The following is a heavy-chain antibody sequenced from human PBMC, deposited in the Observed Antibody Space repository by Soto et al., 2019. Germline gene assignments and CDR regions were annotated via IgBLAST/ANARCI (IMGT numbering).Heavy chain of an antibody. CDR2: IKSKTDGGTT. Sequence: GGSLRLSCAASGFTFSNAWMNWVRQAPGKGLEWVGRIKSKTDGGTTDYAAPVKGRFTISRDDSKNTLYLQMNSLKTEDTAVYYCTTRFGELSVYYYYGMDVWGQGTTVTVSS. V-gene: IGHV3-15*07. CDR1: GFTFSNAW. J-gene: IGHJ6*02. CDR3: TTRFGELSVYYYYGMDV. D-gene: IGHD3-10*01.